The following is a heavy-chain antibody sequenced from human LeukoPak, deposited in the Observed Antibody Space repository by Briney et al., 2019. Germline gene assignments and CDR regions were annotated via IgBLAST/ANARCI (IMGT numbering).Heavy chain of an antibody. CDR1: GGSISSYY. J-gene: IGHJ4*02. D-gene: IGHD6-13*01. V-gene: IGHV4-59*08. Sequence: SETLSLTCTVSGGSISSYYWSWIRQLPGKGLEWIGYIYYSGSTNYNPSLRSRVTISVDTSKNQFSLKLSSVTAADTAVYYCARALGYIAAACFDYWGQGTLVTVSS. CDR2: IYYSGST. CDR3: ARALGYIAAACFDY.